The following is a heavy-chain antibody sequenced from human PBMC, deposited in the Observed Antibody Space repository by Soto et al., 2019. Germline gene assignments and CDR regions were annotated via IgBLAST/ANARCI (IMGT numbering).Heavy chain of an antibody. D-gene: IGHD3-16*01. V-gene: IGHV1-69*13. Sequence: SVKVSCKASGGTFSSYAISWVRQAPGQGLEWMGGIIPIFGTAKYAQKFQGRVTITADESTSPAYMELSSLRYEDTAVYSCARPTLTSKSLSAPTTHDFHICGQAKIVTVSS. CDR2: IIPIFGTA. J-gene: IGHJ3*02. CDR3: ARPTLTSKSLSAPTTHDFHI. CDR1: GGTFSSYA.